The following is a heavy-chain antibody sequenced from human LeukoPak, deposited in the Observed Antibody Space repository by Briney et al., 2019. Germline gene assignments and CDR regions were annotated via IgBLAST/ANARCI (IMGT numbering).Heavy chain of an antibody. CDR2: IRYDGSNK. Sequence: PGGSLRLSCAASGFTFSSYGMHWVRQAPGKGLEWVAFIRYDGSNKYYADSVKGRFTISRDNSKNTLYLQMNSLRAEDTAVYYCAKVWGPDYDFPGAQHDYWGQGTLVTVSS. CDR1: GFTFSSYG. V-gene: IGHV3-30*02. CDR3: AKVWGPDYDFPGAQHDY. D-gene: IGHD3-3*01. J-gene: IGHJ4*02.